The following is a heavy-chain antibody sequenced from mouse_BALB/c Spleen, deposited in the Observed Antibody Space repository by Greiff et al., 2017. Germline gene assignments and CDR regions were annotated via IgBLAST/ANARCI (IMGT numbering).Heavy chain of an antibody. J-gene: IGHJ3*01. CDR2: ISSGSSTI. CDR1: GFTFSSFG. D-gene: IGHD2-10*02. Sequence: EVMLVESGGGLVQPGGSRKLSCAASGFTFSSFGMHWVRQAPEKGLEWVAYISSGSSTIYYADTVKGRFTISRDNPKNTLFLQMTSLRSEDTAMYYCARWGYGNSFAYWGQGTLVTVSA. V-gene: IGHV5-17*02. CDR3: ARWGYGNSFAY.